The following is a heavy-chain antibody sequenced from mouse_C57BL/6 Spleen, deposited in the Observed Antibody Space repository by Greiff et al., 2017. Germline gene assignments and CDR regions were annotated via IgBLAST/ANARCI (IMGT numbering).Heavy chain of an antibody. D-gene: IGHD1-2*01. V-gene: IGHV1-18*01. CDR1: GYTFTDYN. CDR2: INPNNGGT. CDR3: ARTAQGFAY. Sequence: VQLKQSGPELVKPGASVKIPCKASGYTFTDYNMDWVKQSHGKSLEWIGDINPNNGGTIYNQKFKGKATLTVDKSSSTAYMELRSLTSEDTAVYYCARTAQGFAYWGQGTLVTVSA. J-gene: IGHJ3*01.